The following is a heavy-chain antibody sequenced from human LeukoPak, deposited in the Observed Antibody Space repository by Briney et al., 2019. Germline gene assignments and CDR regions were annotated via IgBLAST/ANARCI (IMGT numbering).Heavy chain of an antibody. CDR1: GYTFTNYY. Sequence: GASVKVSCKASGYTFTNYYMHWVRQAPGQGLEWMGMINPSGGRTSYAQKFQGRVTMTRDTSTSTVYMEMSSLRSEDTAVYYCARDTSDSYDSSGYCRLDYWGQGTLVTVSS. CDR2: INPSGGRT. CDR3: ARDTSDSYDSSGYCRLDY. V-gene: IGHV1-46*01. J-gene: IGHJ4*02. D-gene: IGHD3-22*01.